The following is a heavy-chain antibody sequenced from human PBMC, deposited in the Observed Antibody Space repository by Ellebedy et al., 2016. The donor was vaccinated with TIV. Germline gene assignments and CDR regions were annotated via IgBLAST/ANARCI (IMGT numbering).Heavy chain of an antibody. V-gene: IGHV2-5*02. J-gene: IGHJ5*02. CDR3: ALQFCSGGSCYGWFDP. D-gene: IGHD2-15*01. CDR2: LYWDDDK. Sequence: SGPTLVKPTQTLTLTCTFSGLSLSTSGVGVGWIRQPPGKALEWLVVLYWDDDKRYSPSLKSRLTITKDTSTNQVVLTMTNMDPADTATYYCALQFCSGGSCYGWFDPWGQGTLVTVSS. CDR1: GLSLSTSGVG.